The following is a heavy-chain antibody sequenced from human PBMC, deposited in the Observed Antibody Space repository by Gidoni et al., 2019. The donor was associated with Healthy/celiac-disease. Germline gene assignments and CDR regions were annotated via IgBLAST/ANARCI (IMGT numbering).Heavy chain of an antibody. D-gene: IGHD6-13*01. CDR3: ARWGIAAAGHFDY. Sequence: QGQLVQSGAEVKKPGASVKVSCQASGSTCTSYYIQWVRQAPGQGLEWLGIINPSVGRTSYAHKFQGRVTMTRDTSTRPVYMELSSLRSEDTAVYYCARWGIAAAGHFDYWCQGTLVTVSS. CDR2: INPSVGRT. CDR1: GSTCTSYY. J-gene: IGHJ4*02. V-gene: IGHV1-46*01.